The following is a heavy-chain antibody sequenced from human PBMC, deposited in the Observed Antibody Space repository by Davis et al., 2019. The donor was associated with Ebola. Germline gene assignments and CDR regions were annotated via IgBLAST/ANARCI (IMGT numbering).Heavy chain of an antibody. J-gene: IGHJ6*02. V-gene: IGHV3-7*03. CDR3: ATRGYSSSWYVHYYGMDV. CDR2: VKQDGSEK. CDR1: GFTFSSYA. Sequence: GGSLRLSCAASGFTFSSYAMHWVRQAPGKGLEWVANVKQDGSEKYYVDSVKGRFTISRDNSKNTLYLQMNSLRAEDTAVYYCATRGYSSSWYVHYYGMDVWGQGTTVTVSS. D-gene: IGHD6-13*01.